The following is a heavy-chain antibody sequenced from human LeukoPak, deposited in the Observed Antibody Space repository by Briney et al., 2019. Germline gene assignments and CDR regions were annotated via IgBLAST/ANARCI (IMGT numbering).Heavy chain of an antibody. CDR1: GFTFSSYG. V-gene: IGHV3-33*01. CDR3: AREFGYNKRIDS. D-gene: IGHD5-24*01. Sequence: GGSLRLSCAASGFTFSSYGMHWVRQAPGKGLEWVAVIWYDGSNKYYADSVKGRFTISRDNSKNTLYLQMNSLRAEDTAVYYCAREFGYNKRIDSWGRGILVTVSS. J-gene: IGHJ4*02. CDR2: IWYDGSNK.